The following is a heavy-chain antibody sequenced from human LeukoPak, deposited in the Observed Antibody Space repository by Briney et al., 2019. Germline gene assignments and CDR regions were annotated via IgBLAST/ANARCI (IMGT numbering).Heavy chain of an antibody. Sequence: GGSLRLSCTASGFSFSGHWMHWARQLPGKGLVWVSRISPTGSTTSYADSVKGRFTVSRDNAKNTLYLQVNNLRAEDTVVYYCARGPNSNWSGLDFWGQGTLLTVSS. CDR2: ISPTGSTT. D-gene: IGHD6-6*01. J-gene: IGHJ4*02. V-gene: IGHV3-74*01. CDR1: GFSFSGHW. CDR3: ARGPNSNWSGLDF.